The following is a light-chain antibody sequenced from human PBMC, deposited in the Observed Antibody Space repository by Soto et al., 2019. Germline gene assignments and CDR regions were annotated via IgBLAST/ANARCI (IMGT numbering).Light chain of an antibody. CDR1: QSVLYSSNNKNY. V-gene: IGKV4-1*01. Sequence: DIVMTQSPDSLAVSLGERATINCKSSQSVLYSSNNKNYLAWYQQKPGQPPKLLIYWASTRESGVPDRFSGSGSGTDFTLTISSLQAEDVAVYYCQQYCSTPLPFGGGTKVDIK. CDR2: WAS. J-gene: IGKJ4*01. CDR3: QQYCSTPLP.